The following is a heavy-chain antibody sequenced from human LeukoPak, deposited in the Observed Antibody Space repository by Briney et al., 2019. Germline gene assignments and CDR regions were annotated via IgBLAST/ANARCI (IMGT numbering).Heavy chain of an antibody. CDR2: ISYDGSNK. J-gene: IGHJ4*02. D-gene: IGHD1-26*01. CDR1: GFTFSSYA. Sequence: QPGGSLRLSCAASGFTFSSYAMHWVRQAPGKGLEWVAVISYDGSNKYYADSVKGRFTISRDNSKNTLYLQMNSLRAEDTAVYYCARRSSRELLGFDYWSQGTLVTVSS. V-gene: IGHV3-30-3*01. CDR3: ARRSSRELLGFDY.